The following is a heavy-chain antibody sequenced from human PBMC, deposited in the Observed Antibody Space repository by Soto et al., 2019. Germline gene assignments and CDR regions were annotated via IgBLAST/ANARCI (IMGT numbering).Heavy chain of an antibody. CDR1: GFTFSSYA. J-gene: IGHJ4*01. CDR3: AKLGFVLMELYYFHQ. D-gene: IGHD2-8*01. Sequence: GGSLRLSCTASGFTFSSYAMSWVRQAPGKELEWVSTISGNSGKTNYAESVKGRFSISRDNSKDTVHLQLDSLRAEDTAVYFCAKLGFVLMELYYFHQWGQGTLVTVSS. CDR2: ISGNSGKT. V-gene: IGHV3-23*01.